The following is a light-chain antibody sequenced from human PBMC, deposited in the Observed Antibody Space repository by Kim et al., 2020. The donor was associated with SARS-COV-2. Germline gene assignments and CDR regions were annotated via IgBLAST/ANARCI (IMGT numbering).Light chain of an antibody. CDR2: AVS. Sequence: SASEGDRVTLTCRASQAISSHLAWYQQKPGRAPKLLIYAVSTLQSGVSPRFTGDRSGQDFTLTINSLQPEDSATYYCLQVYSYPYTFGPGPSWRS. CDR1: QAISSH. J-gene: IGKJ2*01. CDR3: LQVYSYPYT. V-gene: IGKV1-9*01.